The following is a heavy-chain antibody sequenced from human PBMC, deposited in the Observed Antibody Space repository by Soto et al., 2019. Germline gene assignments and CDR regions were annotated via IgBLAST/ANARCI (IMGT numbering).Heavy chain of an antibody. D-gene: IGHD1-1*01. CDR2: IWYDGSNK. CDR1: GFTFSSYG. Sequence: GGSLRLSCAASGFTFSSYGMHWVRQAPGKGLEWVAVIWYDGSNKYYADSVKGRFTISRDNSKNTLYLQMNSLRAEDTAVYYSARDDWNPWGPFDYWGQGTLVTVSS. V-gene: IGHV3-33*01. J-gene: IGHJ4*02. CDR3: ARDDWNPWGPFDY.